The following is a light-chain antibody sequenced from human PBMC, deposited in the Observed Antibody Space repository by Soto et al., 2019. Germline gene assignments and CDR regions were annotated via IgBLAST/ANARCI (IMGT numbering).Light chain of an antibody. CDR2: GTS. Sequence: EIVMTQSPATLSVSPGERATLSCRASQSFGSNLAWYQQKPGQAPRLLLYGTSTRATGIPDRFTGSGSGTEFTLTISSLQSEDFAVYYCQQYNNWPWTFGQGTKVDIK. CDR1: QSFGSN. CDR3: QQYNNWPWT. V-gene: IGKV3-15*01. J-gene: IGKJ1*01.